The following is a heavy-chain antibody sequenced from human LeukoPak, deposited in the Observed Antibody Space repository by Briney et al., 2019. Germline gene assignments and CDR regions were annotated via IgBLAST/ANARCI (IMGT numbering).Heavy chain of an antibody. CDR3: VKDRTGTYTLDY. J-gene: IGHJ4*02. D-gene: IGHD3-10*01. Sequence: GGSLRLSCAATGFTFSNYAIHWGRQAPGKGLEWVAFISDDGSRQHYADPVKGRFTISRDNSKNTLNLQMNSLRAEDTAVYYCVKDRTGTYTLDYWGQGTLVTVSS. CDR2: ISDDGSRQ. CDR1: GFTFSNYA. V-gene: IGHV3-30-3*01.